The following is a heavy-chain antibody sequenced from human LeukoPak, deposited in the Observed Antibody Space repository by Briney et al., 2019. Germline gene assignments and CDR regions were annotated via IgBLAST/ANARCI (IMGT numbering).Heavy chain of an antibody. CDR1: GYTFTGYY. V-gene: IGHV1-2*02. CDR2: INPNSGGT. Sequence: ASVKVPCKASGYTFTGYYMHWVRQAPGQGLEWMGWINPNSGGTNYAQKFQGRVTMTRDTSISTAYMELSRLRSDDTAVYYCARSGDIVVVVAATPDWFDPWGQGTLVTVSS. D-gene: IGHD2-15*01. J-gene: IGHJ5*02. CDR3: ARSGDIVVVVAATPDWFDP.